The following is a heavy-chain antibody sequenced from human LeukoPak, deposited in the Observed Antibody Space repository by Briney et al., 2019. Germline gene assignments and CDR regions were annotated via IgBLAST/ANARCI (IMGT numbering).Heavy chain of an antibody. V-gene: IGHV4-39*07. Sequence: SETLSLTCTVSGVSISSSNSYWGWIRQPPGKGLEWIGSIYYSGNTYYNASLKSQVSISIDTSKNQFSLKLSSVTAADTAVYYCARSGTNGIDYWGQGTLVTVSS. CDR2: IYYSGNT. D-gene: IGHD2-8*01. J-gene: IGHJ4*02. CDR1: GVSISSSNSY. CDR3: ARSGTNGIDY.